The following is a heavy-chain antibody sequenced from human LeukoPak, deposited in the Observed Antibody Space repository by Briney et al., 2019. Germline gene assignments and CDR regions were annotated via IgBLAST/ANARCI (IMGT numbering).Heavy chain of an antibody. CDR2: IYDSGST. J-gene: IGHJ3*02. CDR3: ARDCSGGSCYGAFDI. D-gene: IGHD2-15*01. V-gene: IGHV4-30-4*01. CDR1: GASIRSGDYY. Sequence: SETLSLTCAVSGASIRSGDYYWSWIRQPPGKGLEWIGYIYDSGSTYYNPSLKSRITISVDTSENRFSLKLSSVTATDTAVYYCARDCSGGSCYGAFDIWGQGTMVTVSS.